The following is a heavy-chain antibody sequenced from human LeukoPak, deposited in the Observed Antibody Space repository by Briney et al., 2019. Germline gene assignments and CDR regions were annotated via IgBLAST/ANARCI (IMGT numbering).Heavy chain of an antibody. CDR3: AGGRPHGNDY. V-gene: IGHV3-74*01. CDR2: IASDGSST. CDR1: GFTFSSYS. J-gene: IGHJ4*02. D-gene: IGHD4-23*01. Sequence: GGSLRLSCAASGFTFSSYSINWVRQAPGKGLVWVSRIASDGSSTTYADSVKGRFSISRDNAKNTLYLQMNSLRVEDTAVYYCAGGRPHGNDYWGQGTLVTVSS.